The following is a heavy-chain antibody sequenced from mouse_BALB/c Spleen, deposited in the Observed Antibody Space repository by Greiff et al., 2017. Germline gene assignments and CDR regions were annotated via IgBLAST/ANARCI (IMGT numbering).Heavy chain of an antibody. CDR2: IWAGGST. V-gene: IGHV2-9*02. J-gene: IGHJ3*01. Sequence: VKLMESGPGLVAPSQSLSITCTVSGFSLTSYGVHWVRQPPGKGLEWLGVIWAGGSTNYNSALMSRLSISKDNSKSQVFLKMNSLQTDDTAMYYCARDFDGYYPWFAYWGQGTLVTVSA. CDR3: ARDFDGYYPWFAY. CDR1: GFSLTSYG. D-gene: IGHD2-3*01.